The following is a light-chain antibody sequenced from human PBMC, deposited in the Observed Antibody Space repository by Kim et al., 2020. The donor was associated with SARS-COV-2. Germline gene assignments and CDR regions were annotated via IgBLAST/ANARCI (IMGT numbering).Light chain of an antibody. CDR2: RNN. V-gene: IGLV1-47*01. J-gene: IGLJ3*02. CDR1: SSNIGSNY. Sequence: QSVLTQPPSASGTPGQRVTISCSGSSSNIGSNYVYWYQQLPGTAPKLLIYRNNQRPSGVPDRFSGSKSGISASLAISGLRSEDEADYYCAAWDDSLSGRFWVFGGGTQLTVL. CDR3: AAWDDSLSGRFWV.